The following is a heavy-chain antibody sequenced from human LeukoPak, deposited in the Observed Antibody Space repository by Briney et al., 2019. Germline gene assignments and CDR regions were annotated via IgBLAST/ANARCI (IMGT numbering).Heavy chain of an antibody. CDR3: ATPAGYSGSYPD. J-gene: IGHJ4*02. Sequence: SVKVSCKVSGYTLTELSMHWVRQAPGKGLEWMGGFDPEDGETIYAQKFQGRVTMTEDTSTDTAYMELSSLRSEDTAVYYCATPAGYSGSYPDWGQGTLVTVSS. CDR1: GYTLTELS. D-gene: IGHD1-26*01. V-gene: IGHV1-24*01. CDR2: FDPEDGET.